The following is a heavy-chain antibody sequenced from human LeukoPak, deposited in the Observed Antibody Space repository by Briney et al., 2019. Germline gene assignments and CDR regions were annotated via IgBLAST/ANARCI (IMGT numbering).Heavy chain of an antibody. Sequence: GESLRLSCAPSGFTFSNYWMSWVRQAPGKGLEWVANIKQDGSEKYYVDSVKGRFTIFRDNSKNSLYLQMNSLRAEDTAIYYCARDGPYYSAYWGQGTLVTVSS. CDR1: GFTFSNYW. J-gene: IGHJ4*02. CDR3: ARDGPYYSAY. V-gene: IGHV3-7*01. CDR2: IKQDGSEK. D-gene: IGHD3-10*01.